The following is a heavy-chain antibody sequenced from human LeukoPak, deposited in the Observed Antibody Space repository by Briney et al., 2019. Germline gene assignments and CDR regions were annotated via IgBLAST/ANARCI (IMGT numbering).Heavy chain of an antibody. D-gene: IGHD2-21*02. V-gene: IGHV1-46*01. CDR3: ARDRNGDQRANAFDI. J-gene: IGHJ3*02. CDR1: RFTFTTYF. Sequence: ASVKVSCKASRFTFTTYFMHWVRQAPGQGLEWMGKINPSGDTTTYAQKFQGRVIMTRDTSTSTVYMELGSLRSDDTAVYYCARDRNGDQRANAFDIWGQGTMVTVSS. CDR2: INPSGDTT.